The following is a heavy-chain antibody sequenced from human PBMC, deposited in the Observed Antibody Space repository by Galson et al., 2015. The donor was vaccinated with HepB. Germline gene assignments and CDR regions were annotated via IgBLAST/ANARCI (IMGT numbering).Heavy chain of an antibody. D-gene: IGHD1-26*01. Sequence: SLRLSCAASGFTFSDYYMSWIRQAPGKGLEWVSYISNSSSYTNYADSVKGRFTISRDNAKNSLYLQMNSLRAEDTAVYYCARGRSGSYSPFVYWGQGTLVTVSS. CDR3: ARGRSGSYSPFVY. CDR1: GFTFSDYY. V-gene: IGHV3-11*05. CDR2: ISNSSSYT. J-gene: IGHJ4*02.